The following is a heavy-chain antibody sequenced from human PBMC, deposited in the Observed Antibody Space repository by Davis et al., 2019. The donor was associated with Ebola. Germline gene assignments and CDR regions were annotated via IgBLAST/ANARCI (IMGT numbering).Heavy chain of an antibody. D-gene: IGHD6-13*01. CDR2: ISYDGSNK. CDR1: GFTFSSYD. J-gene: IGHJ4*02. Sequence: PGGSLRLSCAASGFTFSSYDMHWVRQAPGKGLEWVAVISYDGSNKYYADSVKGRFTISRDNSKNTLYLQMNSLRAEDTAVYYCAKKGTAAAGSPRPFDYWGQGTLVTVSS. CDR3: AKKGTAAAGSPRPFDY. V-gene: IGHV3-30*18.